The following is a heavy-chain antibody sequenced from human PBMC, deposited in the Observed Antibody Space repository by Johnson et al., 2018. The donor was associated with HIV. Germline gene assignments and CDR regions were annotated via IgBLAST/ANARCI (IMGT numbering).Heavy chain of an antibody. CDR3: ARDVREYSSSFDAFDI. CDR1: GLSFSNLG. J-gene: IGHJ3*02. D-gene: IGHD6-6*01. V-gene: IGHV3-33*08. CDR2: IWSDGSNK. Sequence: VQLVESGGGVVQPGKSLTLSCVSSGLSFSNLGIHWVRQAPGKRPEWVAVIWSDGSNKHYADSVKGRFTISRDNAKNTLYLQMNSLRAEDTALYYCARDVREYSSSFDAFDIWGQGTMVTVSS.